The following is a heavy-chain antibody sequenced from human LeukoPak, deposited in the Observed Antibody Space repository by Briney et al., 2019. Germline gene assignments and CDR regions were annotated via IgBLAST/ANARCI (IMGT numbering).Heavy chain of an antibody. D-gene: IGHD1-26*01. Sequence: PGGSQRLSCAASGFTFRSYGMHWVREAPGKGLEWGAVISDDGSNKYYVDSVKGRFTISRDNSKNTLYLQMNSLRAEDTAVYYSAKDSSGNYRAAGDYWGQGTLVTVFS. CDR1: GFTFRSYG. V-gene: IGHV3-30*18. CDR3: AKDSSGNYRAAGDY. CDR2: ISDDGSNK. J-gene: IGHJ4*02.